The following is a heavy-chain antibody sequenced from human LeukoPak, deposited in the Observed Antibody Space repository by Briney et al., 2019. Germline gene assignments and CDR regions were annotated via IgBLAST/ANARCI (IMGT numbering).Heavy chain of an antibody. CDR2: INYHSQPT. CDR3: VREGPRGLAFDI. CDR1: GFTFSTFH. J-gene: IGHJ3*02. Sequence: PGGSLRLSCTASGFTFSTFHMHWVRQAPGKGLEWVSYINYHSQPTYYADSVKGRFTISRDNAKSSLYLQLNDLRAEDTAVYYCVREGPRGLAFDIWGQGTMVTVSS. V-gene: IGHV3-48*01.